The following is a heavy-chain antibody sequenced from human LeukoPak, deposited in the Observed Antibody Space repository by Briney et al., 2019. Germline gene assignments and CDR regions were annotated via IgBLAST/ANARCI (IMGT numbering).Heavy chain of an antibody. J-gene: IGHJ4*02. CDR1: GYTFTSYY. V-gene: IGHV1-2*06. D-gene: IGHD2-2*02. CDR2: INPNSGGT. Sequence: AASVKVSCKASGYTFTSYYMHWVRQAPGQGLEWMGRINPNSGGTNYAQKFQGRVTMTRDTSISTAYMELSRLRSDDTAVYYCARDRCSSTSCYIGVFDYWGQGTLVTVSS. CDR3: ARDRCSSTSCYIGVFDY.